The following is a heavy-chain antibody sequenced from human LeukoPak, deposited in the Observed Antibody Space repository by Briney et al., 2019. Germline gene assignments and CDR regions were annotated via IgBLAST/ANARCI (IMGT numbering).Heavy chain of an antibody. CDR3: ASDYYYGSGRAVPPDYYYYYYYMDV. V-gene: IGHV3-48*03. D-gene: IGHD3-10*01. CDR1: GFTFSSYE. CDR2: ISSSGSTI. J-gene: IGHJ6*03. Sequence: PGGSLRLSCAASGFTFSSYEMNWVRQAPGKGLEWVSYISSSGSTIYYADSMKGRFTISRDNAKNSLYLQMNSLRAEDTAVYYCASDYYYGSGRAVPPDYYYYYYYMDVWGKGTTVTVSS.